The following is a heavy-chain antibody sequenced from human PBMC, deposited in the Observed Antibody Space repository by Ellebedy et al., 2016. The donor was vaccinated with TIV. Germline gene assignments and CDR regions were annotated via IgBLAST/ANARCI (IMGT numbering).Heavy chain of an antibody. J-gene: IGHJ3*02. Sequence: GESLKISCAASEFAFETDWMTWVRQAPGKGLEWVANINQEGSDKSYVDSVKGRFTIFRDNAKSSLYLQMDSLRAEDTAVYYCARDTVPAALDAFDIWGQGTMVTVSS. CDR1: EFAFETDW. V-gene: IGHV3-7*01. CDR3: ARDTVPAALDAFDI. D-gene: IGHD2-2*01. CDR2: INQEGSDK.